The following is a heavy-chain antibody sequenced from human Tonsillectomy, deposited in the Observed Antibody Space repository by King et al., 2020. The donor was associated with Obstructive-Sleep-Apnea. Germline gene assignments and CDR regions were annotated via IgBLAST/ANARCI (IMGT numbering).Heavy chain of an antibody. CDR2: ISWDGGST. CDR3: AKDSDSSGYFDY. J-gene: IGHJ4*02. D-gene: IGHD3-22*01. CDR1: GLTFDDYA. Sequence: VQLVESGGVVVQPGGSLRLSCAASGLTFDDYAMHWVRQAPGKGLEWVSLISWDGGSTYYADSVKGRFTISRDNSKNSLYLQMNSLRAEDTALYYCAKDSDSSGYFDYWGQGTLVTVSS. V-gene: IGHV3-43D*03.